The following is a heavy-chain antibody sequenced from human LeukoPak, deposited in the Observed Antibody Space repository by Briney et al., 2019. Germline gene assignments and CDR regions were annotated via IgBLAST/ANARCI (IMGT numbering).Heavy chain of an antibody. J-gene: IGHJ4*02. Sequence: ASVKVSCKASGYTFTSYAMNWVRQAPGQGLEWVGWINTNTGNPTYAQGFTGRFVFSLDTSVSTAYLQISSLKAEDTAVYYCAREWKRDSPMIGGYWGQGTLVTVSS. D-gene: IGHD3-22*01. CDR1: GYTFTSYA. V-gene: IGHV7-4-1*02. CDR2: INTNTGNP. CDR3: AREWKRDSPMIGGY.